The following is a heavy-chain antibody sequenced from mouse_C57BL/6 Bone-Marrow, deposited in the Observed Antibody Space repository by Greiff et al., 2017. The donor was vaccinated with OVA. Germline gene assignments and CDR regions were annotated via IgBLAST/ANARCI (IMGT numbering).Heavy chain of an antibody. CDR3: ARYYSKGAY. D-gene: IGHD2-5*01. CDR1: GFTFSSYG. CDR2: ISSGGSYT. J-gene: IGHJ3*01. Sequence: DVKLVESGGDLVKPGGSLKLSCAASGFTFSSYGMSWVRQTPDKRLEWVATISSGGSYTYYPDSVKGRFTISRDNAKNTLYLQMSSLKSEDTAMYYCARYYSKGAYWGQGTLVTVSA. V-gene: IGHV5-6*02.